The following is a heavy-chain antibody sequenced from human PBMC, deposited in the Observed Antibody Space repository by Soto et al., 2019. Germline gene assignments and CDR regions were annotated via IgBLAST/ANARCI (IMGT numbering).Heavy chain of an antibody. CDR1: GFTFSSYG. V-gene: IGHV3-30*18. D-gene: IGHD3-22*01. CDR2: ISYDGSNK. CDR3: AKAAHAKRYYYDSSGPI. Sequence: GSLRLSCAASGFTFSSYGMHWVRQAPGKGLEWVAVISYDGSNKYYADSVKGRFTISRDNSKNTLYLQMNSLRAEDTAVYYCAKAAHAKRYYYDSSGPIWGQGTMVTVSS. J-gene: IGHJ3*02.